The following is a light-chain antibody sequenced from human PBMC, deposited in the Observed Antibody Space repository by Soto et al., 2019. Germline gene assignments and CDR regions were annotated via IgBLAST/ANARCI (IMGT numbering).Light chain of an antibody. CDR1: QSISSY. CDR3: QQHNQWPIT. CDR2: YIS. V-gene: IGKV3-11*01. Sequence: ESVLTQSPATLSLPPGEIATLSFSASQSISSYLAWYQQKPGQAPRLLIYYISTRATGIPARFSGSGSGTEFTLTINSLQSEDSAVYYCQQHNQWPITFGQGTRLEIK. J-gene: IGKJ5*01.